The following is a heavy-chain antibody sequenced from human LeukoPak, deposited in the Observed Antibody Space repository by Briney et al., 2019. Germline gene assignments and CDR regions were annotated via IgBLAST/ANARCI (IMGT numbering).Heavy chain of an antibody. CDR1: DDSITMYY. D-gene: IGHD4-11*01. CDR3: ARGTTVSTPDFDY. V-gene: IGHV4-59*12. J-gene: IGHJ4*02. Sequence: PSETLSLTCSVSDDSITMYYWTWIRQPPGKGLEWIGYVDHTGSTNFNPSLNGRVSISRDTTNNLFSLRLRSVTAADTAVYYCARGTTVSTPDFDYWGQGTLVTVSS. CDR2: VDHTGST.